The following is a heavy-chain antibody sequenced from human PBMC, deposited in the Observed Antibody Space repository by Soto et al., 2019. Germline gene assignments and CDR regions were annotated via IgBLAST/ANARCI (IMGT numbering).Heavy chain of an antibody. CDR2: ISGSGGST. CDR3: AKGTKWLLPKGDHFDY. CDR1: VFTFSSYA. V-gene: IGHV3-23*01. J-gene: IGHJ4*02. Sequence: GGSLRLSCAASVFTFSSYAMSWVRQAPGKGLEWVSVISGSGGSTYYADSVKGRFTISRDNSKNTLYLQMNSLRAEDTAVYYCAKGTKWLLPKGDHFDYWGQGTLVTVSS. D-gene: IGHD3-22*01.